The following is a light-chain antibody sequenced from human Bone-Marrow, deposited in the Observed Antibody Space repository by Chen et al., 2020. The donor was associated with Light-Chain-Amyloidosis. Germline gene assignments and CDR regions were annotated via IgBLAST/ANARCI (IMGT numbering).Light chain of an antibody. CDR3: SSYTITNTLV. J-gene: IGLJ1*01. CDR1: SSDVGGDNH. V-gene: IGLV2-14*01. CDR2: EVT. Sequence: QPALPQPASWPGSPGRSITIPCTGTSSDVGGDNHVSWYQQHPDKAPKLMIYEVTNRPSWVPDRFSGSKSDNTASLTISGLQTEDEADYFCSSYTITNTLVFGSGTRVTVL.